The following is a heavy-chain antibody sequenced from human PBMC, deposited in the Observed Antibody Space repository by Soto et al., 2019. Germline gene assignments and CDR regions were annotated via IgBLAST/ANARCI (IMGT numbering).Heavy chain of an antibody. J-gene: IGHJ5*02. Sequence: GGSLRLSCVASGFTFSDHYMDLVRQAPGKGLEWVGRTRNKANSYTTEYAASVKGRFTISRDDSKNSLYLQMNSLKTEDTAVYYCAKTFYERNNYWFDPWGQGTPVTVSS. V-gene: IGHV3-72*01. CDR1: GFTFSDHY. CDR3: AKTFYERNNYWFDP. CDR2: TRNKANSYTT. D-gene: IGHD3-22*01.